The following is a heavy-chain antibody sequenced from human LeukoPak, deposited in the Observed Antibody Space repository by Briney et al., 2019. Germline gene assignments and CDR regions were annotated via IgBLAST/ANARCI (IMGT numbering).Heavy chain of an antibody. CDR2: TRSKTDGGTT. V-gene: IGHV3-15*01. J-gene: IGHJ4*02. CDR3: RLVVTPQGLDS. CDR1: GFSLSSAW. Sequence: GGSLTLSCAASGFSLSSAWVNWLRQARGEGVEWVGRTRSKTDGGTTDYAAPVRGRFTISRDDIQNTMYLQMNSLKTEDTAVYYCRLVVTPQGLDSWGQGTLVTVSS. D-gene: IGHD3-22*01.